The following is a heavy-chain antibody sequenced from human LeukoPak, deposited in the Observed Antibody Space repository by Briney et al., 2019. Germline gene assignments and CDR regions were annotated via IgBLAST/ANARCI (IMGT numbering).Heavy chain of an antibody. Sequence: SETLSLTCTVSGGSISSYYWSWIRQPPGKGLEWIGYIYYSGSTNYDPSLKSRVTISVDTSKNQFSLKLSSVTAADTAVYYCARGAFYGDYDYWGQGTLVTVSS. CDR3: ARGAFYGDYDY. CDR1: GGSISSYY. J-gene: IGHJ4*02. CDR2: IYYSGST. V-gene: IGHV4-59*01. D-gene: IGHD4-17*01.